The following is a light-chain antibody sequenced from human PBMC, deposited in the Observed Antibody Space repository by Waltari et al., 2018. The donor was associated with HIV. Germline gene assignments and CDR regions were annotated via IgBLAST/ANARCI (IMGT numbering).Light chain of an antibody. CDR1: QSVGRS. V-gene: IGKV3-15*01. J-gene: IGKJ4*01. CDR3: QQYNYGPPLS. Sequence: EIVMTKSPATLSVFPGERGTLSCRSSQSVGRSLAWYQQKPGQAPRPLIYGASTRAAGIPSRFSGSGSGTDFTLTISSLQSEDFALYYCQQYNYGPPLSFGGGTKVEIK. CDR2: GAS.